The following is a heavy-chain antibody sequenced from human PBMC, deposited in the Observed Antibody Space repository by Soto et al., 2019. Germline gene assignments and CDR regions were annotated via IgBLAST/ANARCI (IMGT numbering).Heavy chain of an antibody. J-gene: IGHJ4*02. CDR2: ISGSGGST. CDR1: GFTFSSYA. Sequence: EVQLLESGGGLVQPGGSLRLSCAASGFTFSSYAMSWVRQAPGKGLEWVSAISGSGGSTYYADSVKGRFTISRDNSKNTLYLQMNSLRAEDTAVYYCAKLKATRVAAGISRSAFDYWGQGTLVTVSS. CDR3: AKLKATRVAAGISRSAFDY. V-gene: IGHV3-23*01. D-gene: IGHD6-13*01.